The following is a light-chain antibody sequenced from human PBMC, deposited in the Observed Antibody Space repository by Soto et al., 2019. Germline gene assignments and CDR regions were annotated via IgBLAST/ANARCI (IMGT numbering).Light chain of an antibody. Sequence: EIVLTQSPATLSLSPGERATLSCRASQSVGSYLAWYQQRRGQAPRLLIYDASNRATGISARFTGSGSGTDFTLTISSLEPEDFAIYYGQHRSNWPLTFGGGTKVEIK. CDR3: QHRSNWPLT. CDR1: QSVGSY. CDR2: DAS. J-gene: IGKJ4*01. V-gene: IGKV3-11*01.